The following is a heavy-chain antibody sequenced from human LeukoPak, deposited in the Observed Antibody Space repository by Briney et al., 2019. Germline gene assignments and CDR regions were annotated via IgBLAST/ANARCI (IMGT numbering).Heavy chain of an antibody. Sequence: ASVKVSCKASGGTFSSYAISWVRQAPGQGLEWMGWISAYNGNTNYAQKLQGRVTMTTDTSTSTAYMELRSLRSDDTAVYYCARVTELEYSSGRERAYDYWGQGTLVTVSS. CDR1: GGTFSSYA. CDR2: ISAYNGNT. D-gene: IGHD6-19*01. CDR3: ARVTELEYSSGRERAYDY. J-gene: IGHJ4*02. V-gene: IGHV1-18*01.